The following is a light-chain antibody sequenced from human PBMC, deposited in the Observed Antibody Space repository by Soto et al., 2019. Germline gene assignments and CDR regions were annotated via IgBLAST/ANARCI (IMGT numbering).Light chain of an antibody. V-gene: IGKV1-5*03. J-gene: IGKJ4*01. CDR2: KAS. CDR1: QTINSW. Sequence: DIQMTQSPSTLSASVGDRVTITCRASQTINSWLAWYQQKPGTAPKLLIYKASSLQAGVPPRFSGSGSGTEFTLTITGLQPDDFATYFCQQYNSYVTFGGGTKVEIK. CDR3: QQYNSYVT.